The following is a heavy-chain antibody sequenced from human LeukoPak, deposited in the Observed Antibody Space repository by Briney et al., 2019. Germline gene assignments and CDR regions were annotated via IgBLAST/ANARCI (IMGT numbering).Heavy chain of an antibody. D-gene: IGHD6-19*01. CDR3: TRAIEGAIVGSGWYCSFDY. V-gene: IGHV1-46*01. J-gene: IGHJ4*02. CDR2: INPSAGSA. Sequence: GASVKVSCKASGYSFTTYYVHWVRQAPGQGLEWMGIINPSAGSATYAQKFQDRVTMTTDTSTSTVYMELSSLRSDDTAVYYCTRAIEGAIVGSGWYCSFDYWGQGTLVTVSS. CDR1: GYSFTTYY.